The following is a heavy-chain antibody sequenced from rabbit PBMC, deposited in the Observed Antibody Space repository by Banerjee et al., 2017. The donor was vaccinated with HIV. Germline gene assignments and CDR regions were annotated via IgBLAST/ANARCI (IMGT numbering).Heavy chain of an antibody. CDR1: EFSFSSSSW. D-gene: IGHD2-1*01. CDR3: ARMGGGDGDSLYYFDL. J-gene: IGHJ4*01. V-gene: IGHV1S45*01. CDR2: IYTGSGSI. Sequence: EESGGGLVKPEGSLTLTCTASEFSFSSSSWICWVRQAPGKGLEWIGCIYTGSGSIYYASWAKGRFTISKTSSTTVILQLNSLTAADTATYFCARMGGGDGDSLYYFDLWGPGTLVTVS.